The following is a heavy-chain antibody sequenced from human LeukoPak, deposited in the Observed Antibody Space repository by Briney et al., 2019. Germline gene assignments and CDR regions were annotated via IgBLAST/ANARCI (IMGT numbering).Heavy chain of an antibody. V-gene: IGHV3-23*01. J-gene: IGHJ4*02. CDR3: ARGRWYLDN. CDR1: GLTFSSYA. Sequence: GGSLRLSCAASGLTFSSYAMSWVRQAPGKGLEWVSAISGSGGSTNYADSVKGRFTISRDNAKNSLYLQMNSLRAEDTAVYYCARGRWYLDNWGQGTLVTVSS. D-gene: IGHD4-23*01. CDR2: ISGSGGST.